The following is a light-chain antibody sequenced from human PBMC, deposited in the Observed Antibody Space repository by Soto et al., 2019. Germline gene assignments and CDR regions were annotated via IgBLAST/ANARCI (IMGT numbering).Light chain of an antibody. Sequence: QSVLTQPPSASGSPGQSVTISCTGTSSDFGGYNSVSWYQQHPGKAPKLMIYEVTKRPSGVPDRFSGSKSGNTASLTVSGLQAEDEADYYCCSYAGSNNLKVFGTGTKVTVL. CDR1: SSDFGGYNS. CDR3: CSYAGSNNLKV. J-gene: IGLJ1*01. V-gene: IGLV2-8*01. CDR2: EVT.